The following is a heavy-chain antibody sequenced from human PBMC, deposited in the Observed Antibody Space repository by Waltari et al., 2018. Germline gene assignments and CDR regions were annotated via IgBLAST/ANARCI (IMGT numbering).Heavy chain of an antibody. J-gene: IGHJ6*02. D-gene: IGHD4-17*01. Sequence: QVQLQESGPGLVKPSETLSLTCTVSGGSISSYYWSWIRQPPGKGLEWIGYIYYSGSTNYNPSLKSRVTISVDTSKNQFSLKLSSVTAADTAVYYCARADYGEPYYYYGMDVWGQGTTVTVSS. CDR2: IYYSGST. V-gene: IGHV4-59*13. CDR1: GGSISSYY. CDR3: ARADYGEPYYYYGMDV.